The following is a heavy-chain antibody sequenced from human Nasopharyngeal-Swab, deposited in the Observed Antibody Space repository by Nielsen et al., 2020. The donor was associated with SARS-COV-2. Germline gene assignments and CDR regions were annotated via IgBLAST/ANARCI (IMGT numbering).Heavy chain of an antibody. J-gene: IGHJ3*02. V-gene: IGHV3-23*01. D-gene: IGHD3-10*01. CDR2: VTGSGYGT. Sequence: GESLKISCAASGFTFSSYAMTWVRQAPGKGLEWVSVVTGSGYGTDYEDSVKGRFTISRDNAKNTLYLQMNSLRAEDTAVYYCARKDVFAYGVDAFDIWGQGTMVTVSS. CDR3: ARKDVFAYGVDAFDI. CDR1: GFTFSSYA.